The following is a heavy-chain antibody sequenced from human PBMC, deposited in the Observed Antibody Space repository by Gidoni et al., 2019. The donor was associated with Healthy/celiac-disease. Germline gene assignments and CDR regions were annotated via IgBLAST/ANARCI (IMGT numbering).Heavy chain of an antibody. CDR2: IYYSGST. D-gene: IGHD3-22*01. CDR3: ARLPMIVVGAFDY. CDR1: GGSIRSSSYY. J-gene: IGHJ4*02. V-gene: IGHV4-39*01. Sequence: QLQLQESGPGLLKPSETLSLTCTVSGGSIRSSSYYWGWIRQPPGKGLEWIGSIYYSGSTYYNPSLKSRVTIYVDTSKNQFSLKLSSVTAEETAVYYCARLPMIVVGAFDYWGQGTLVTVSS.